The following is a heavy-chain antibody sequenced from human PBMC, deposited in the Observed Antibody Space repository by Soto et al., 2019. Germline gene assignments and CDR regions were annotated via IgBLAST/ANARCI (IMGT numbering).Heavy chain of an antibody. CDR2: INAVNGYI. J-gene: IGHJ4*02. D-gene: IGHD3-3*01. Sequence: ASVKVSCKASGYTFTSYAMHWVRQALGQRFVLMGWINAVNGYIKYSQKFWDRVTITRYTSASTAYMELSSLRSEDTVVYYCARVRGYDFWSGYYNYWGQGTLVTVSS. V-gene: IGHV1-3*01. CDR1: GYTFTSYA. CDR3: ARVRGYDFWSGYYNY.